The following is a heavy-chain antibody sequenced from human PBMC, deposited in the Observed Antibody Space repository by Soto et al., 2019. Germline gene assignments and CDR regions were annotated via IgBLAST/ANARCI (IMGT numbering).Heavy chain of an antibody. CDR2: ITSSGGST. Sequence: EVQLLESGGGLVQRGGSLRLSCAASGFTFSNYAMGWVRQAPGKGLEWVSAITSSGGSTYYEDSVKGRFTISRDNSKNKLYLQMKSLRAEDTAVYYCAKGMSHHSPRGVDYWGQGTLVTVSS. D-gene: IGHD2-21*01. V-gene: IGHV3-23*01. J-gene: IGHJ4*02. CDR3: AKGMSHHSPRGVDY. CDR1: GFTFSNYA.